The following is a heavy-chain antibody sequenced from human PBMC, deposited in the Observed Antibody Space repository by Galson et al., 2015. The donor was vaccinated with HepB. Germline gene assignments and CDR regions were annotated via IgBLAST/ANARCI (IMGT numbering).Heavy chain of an antibody. J-gene: IGHJ6*02. D-gene: IGHD6-6*01. Sequence: SLRLSCAASGFTFSNYGMHWVRQAPGKGLEWVAVIWYDGSNKQYSDSVKGRFTISRDNSKNTHYLQMNSLRVEDTAVYYCARDQISSSWYYHGLDVWGRGTTVTVSS. CDR1: GFTFSNYG. V-gene: IGHV3-33*01. CDR2: IWYDGSNK. CDR3: ARDQISSSWYYHGLDV.